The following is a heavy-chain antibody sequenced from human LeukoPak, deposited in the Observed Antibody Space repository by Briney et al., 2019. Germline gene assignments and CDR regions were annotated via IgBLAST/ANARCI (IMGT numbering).Heavy chain of an antibody. CDR2: IYYRGCT. J-gene: IGHJ6*02. Sequence: SETLSLTCTVPGGSISSYYWSWIRHPPRKGLEWIWYIYYRGCTNHNTSLKSRVTISVDTSKNQFSLKLSSVTAADTAVYYCARWRPRAAAGMSGMDVWGQGTTVTVSS. CDR1: GGSISSYY. V-gene: IGHV4-59*08. D-gene: IGHD6-13*01. CDR3: ARWRPRAAAGMSGMDV.